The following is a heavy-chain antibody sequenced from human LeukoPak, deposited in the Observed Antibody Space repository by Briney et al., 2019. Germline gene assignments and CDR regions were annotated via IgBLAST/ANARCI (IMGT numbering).Heavy chain of an antibody. D-gene: IGHD3-16*01. V-gene: IGHV1-2*02. Sequence: GAPMKVSCKASGYTFTGYYMHWGRKAPGQGLEWMGWINPNSGGTNYAQKFQGRVTMTRDTSISTAYMELSSLTSDDTAVYFCATWGLHFDIWGQGTMVTVAS. CDR2: INPNSGGT. CDR1: GYTFTGYY. CDR3: ATWGLHFDI. J-gene: IGHJ3*02.